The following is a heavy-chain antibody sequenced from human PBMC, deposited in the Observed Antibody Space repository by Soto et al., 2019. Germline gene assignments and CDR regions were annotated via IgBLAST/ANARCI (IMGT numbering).Heavy chain of an antibody. CDR3: ARQLGIDRYNWFDP. CDR2: ISAGDGNT. CDR1: GYTFTDYG. V-gene: IGHV1-3*01. J-gene: IGHJ5*02. D-gene: IGHD7-27*01. Sequence: GASVKVSCKASGYTFTDYGMHWVRQAPGERPEWMGWISAGDGNTKYSQKFQGRVTITRDTSASIAYMQLSFLRSEDTAVYYCARQLGIDRYNWFDPWGQGTLVTVSS.